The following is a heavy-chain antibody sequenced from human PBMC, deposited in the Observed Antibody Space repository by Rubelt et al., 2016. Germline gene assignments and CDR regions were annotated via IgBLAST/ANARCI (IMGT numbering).Heavy chain of an antibody. CDR3: ARERYCSGGSCYGPDAFDI. V-gene: IGHV4-4*02. J-gene: IGHJ3*02. Sequence: KGLQWIGEIYHSGSTNYNPSLKSRVTISVDKSKNQFSLKLSSVTAADTAVYYCARERYCSGGSCYGPDAFDIWGQGTMVTVSS. CDR2: IYHSGST. D-gene: IGHD2-15*01.